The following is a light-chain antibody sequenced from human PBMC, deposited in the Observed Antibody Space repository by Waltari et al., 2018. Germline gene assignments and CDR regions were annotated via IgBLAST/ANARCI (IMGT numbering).Light chain of an antibody. CDR2: SSS. CDR3: AAWDDSLNVVV. CDR1: SSNIGSNS. J-gene: IGLJ2*01. Sequence: RGTISCSGGSSNIGSNSVNWYQQPPGTAPKLLIYSSSQRPSGVPDRFSGSKSGTSASLAISGLQSEDEADYYCAAWDDSLNVVVFGGGTKLSVL. V-gene: IGLV1-44*01.